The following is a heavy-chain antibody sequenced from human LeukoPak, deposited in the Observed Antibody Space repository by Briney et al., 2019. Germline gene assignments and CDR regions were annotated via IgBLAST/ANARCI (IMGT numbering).Heavy chain of an antibody. CDR1: GFTFDDYA. Sequence: GRSLRLSCAASGFTFDDYAMHWVRQAPGKGLEWVSAISGSGGSTYYADSVKGRFTISRDNSKNTLYLQMNSLRAEDTAVYYCAKSLRIQLWSHYFDYWGQGTLVTVSS. CDR3: AKSLRIQLWSHYFDY. CDR2: ISGSGGST. V-gene: IGHV3-23*01. J-gene: IGHJ4*02. D-gene: IGHD5-18*01.